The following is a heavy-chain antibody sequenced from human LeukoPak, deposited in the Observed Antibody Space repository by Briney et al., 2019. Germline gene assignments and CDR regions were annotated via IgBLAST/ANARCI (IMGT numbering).Heavy chain of an antibody. CDR2: IKGDGSST. J-gene: IGHJ6*02. CDR3: ARGNYHAMDV. Sequence: PGGSLRLSCAASGFTFSNYWMHLVRQTPGEGLVCVSLIKGDGSSTTHADSVKGRFTISRDNAKSTVYLQMNSLRAEDTAVYYCARGNYHAMDVWGQGTTVTVSS. V-gene: IGHV3-74*01. CDR1: GFTFSNYW.